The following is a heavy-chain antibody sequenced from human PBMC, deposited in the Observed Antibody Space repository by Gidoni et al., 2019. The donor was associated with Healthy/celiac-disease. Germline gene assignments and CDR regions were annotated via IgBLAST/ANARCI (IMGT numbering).Heavy chain of an antibody. CDR2: FDPEDGET. V-gene: IGHV1-24*01. J-gene: IGHJ3*02. CDR3: ATGVSSGWRQDAFDI. CDR1: GYTRTELS. D-gene: IGHD6-19*01. Sequence: QVQLVKAGAEGKKPGASGKVSGKVSGYTRTELSMHWVRQAPGKGLEWMGGFDPEDGETIYAQKFPGRVTMTDDTSTATAYMELSSLRSEDTAVYYCATGVSSGWRQDAFDIWGQGTMVTVSS.